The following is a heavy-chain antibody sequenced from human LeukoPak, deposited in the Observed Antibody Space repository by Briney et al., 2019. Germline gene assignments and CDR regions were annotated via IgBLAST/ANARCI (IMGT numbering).Heavy chain of an antibody. D-gene: IGHD3-22*01. CDR3: ARVRGWVPSQVIGFDY. Sequence: GASVKVSCKASGYTFTSYGISWVRQAPGQGLEWMGWISAYNGNTNYAQKLQGRVTMTTDTSTSTAYMELRSLRSDDTAVYYCARVRGWVPSQVIGFDYWGQGTLVTVSS. CDR1: GYTFTSYG. V-gene: IGHV1-18*01. CDR2: ISAYNGNT. J-gene: IGHJ4*02.